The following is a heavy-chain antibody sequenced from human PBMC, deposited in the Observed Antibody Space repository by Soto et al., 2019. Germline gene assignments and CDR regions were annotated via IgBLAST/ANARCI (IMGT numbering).Heavy chain of an antibody. D-gene: IGHD6-19*01. V-gene: IGHV3-30*18. CDR1: GFTFSSYG. CDR3: AKGGSGWHEGFDY. J-gene: IGHJ4*02. Sequence: QVQLVESGGGVVQPGRSLRLSCAASGFTFSSYGMHWVRQAPGKGLEWVAVIAYDGSNKYYADSVKGRFTISRDNXKNTLYLQMNSLRAEDTAVYYCAKGGSGWHEGFDYWGQGTLVTVSS. CDR2: IAYDGSNK.